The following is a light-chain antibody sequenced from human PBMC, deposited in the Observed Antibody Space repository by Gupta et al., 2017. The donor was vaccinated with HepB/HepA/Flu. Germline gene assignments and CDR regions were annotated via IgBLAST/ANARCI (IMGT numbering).Light chain of an antibody. J-gene: IGLJ1*01. CDR3: CSYAGSYTYV. CDR2: DVS. Sequence: QSALTQPRSVSGSPGLSVTIPCTGTSCDVGGYNYVSWYQRHPGKAHKLRIYDVSKRPSGVPDRFSGSKSGNTASLTISGLQAEEEADYYCCSYAGSYTYVFGTGTKVTVL. V-gene: IGLV2-11*01. CDR1: SCDVGGYNY.